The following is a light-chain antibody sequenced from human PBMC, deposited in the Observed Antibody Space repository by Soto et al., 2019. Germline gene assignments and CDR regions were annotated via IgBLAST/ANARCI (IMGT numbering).Light chain of an antibody. CDR2: EVT. CDR3: CSYAGSSTVV. V-gene: IGLV2-14*01. J-gene: IGLJ2*01. Sequence: QSALTQPASVSGSPGQSITISCTGTSSDVGGYNYVSWYQQHPGKPPKLMIYEVTNRPSGVSNRFSGSRSGNTASLTISGLQAEDEAYYYCCSYAGSSTVVFGGGTKLTVL. CDR1: SSDVGGYNY.